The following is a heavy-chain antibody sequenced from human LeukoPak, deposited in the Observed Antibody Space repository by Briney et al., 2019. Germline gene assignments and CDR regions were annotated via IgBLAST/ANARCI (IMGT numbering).Heavy chain of an antibody. J-gene: IGHJ5*02. Sequence: LTGESLRLSCAASGFTFSHYWMHWVRQGLGKGLEWVARCNPDGSDTTYAESVKGRFTISRDNAKNILYLQMNSLRVEDTALYYCTSDTIGKEDSWGQGTLATVSS. V-gene: IGHV3-74*01. CDR1: GFTFSHYW. CDR3: TSDTIGKEDS. CDR2: CNPDGSDT. D-gene: IGHD2-2*01.